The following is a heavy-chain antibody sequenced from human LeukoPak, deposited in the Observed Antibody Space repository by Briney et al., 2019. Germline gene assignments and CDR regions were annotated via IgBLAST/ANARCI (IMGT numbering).Heavy chain of an antibody. CDR1: GFTLSDYY. CDR3: ARFGGACGGDCYSPFDY. D-gene: IGHD2-21*01. J-gene: IGHJ4*02. CDR2: ISSSGSTI. V-gene: IGHV3-11*04. Sequence: PGGSLRLSRAPSGFTLSDYYMSWIRQAPGKGLEWVSYISSSGSTIYYADSVKGRFTISRDKAQNSLYLQMNSLRAEDTAVYYCARFGGACGGDCYSPFDYWGQGTLVTVSS.